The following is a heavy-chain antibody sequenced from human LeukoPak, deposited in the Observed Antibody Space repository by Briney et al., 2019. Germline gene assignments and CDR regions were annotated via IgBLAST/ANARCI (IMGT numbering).Heavy chain of an antibody. Sequence: SVKVSCKASGGTFSSYAISWVRQAPGQGLEWMGRIIPIFGTANYAQKFQGRVTITTDESTSTAHMELSSLRSEDTAVYYCARVHCMTYGDCYVFDYWGQGTLATVSS. CDR3: ARVHCMTYGDCYVFDY. CDR2: IIPIFGTA. V-gene: IGHV1-69*05. J-gene: IGHJ4*02. D-gene: IGHD2-21*02. CDR1: GGTFSSYA.